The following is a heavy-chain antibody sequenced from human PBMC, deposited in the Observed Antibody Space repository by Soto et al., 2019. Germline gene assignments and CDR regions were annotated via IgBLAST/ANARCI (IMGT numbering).Heavy chain of an antibody. Sequence: SVKVSCKASGGTFSSYAISWVRQAPGQGLGWMGGIIPIFGTANYAQKFQGRVTITADKSTSTAYMELSSLRSEDTAVYYCAREYSSGSYGAFDIWGQGTMVTVSS. CDR2: IIPIFGTA. J-gene: IGHJ3*02. D-gene: IGHD6-19*01. CDR1: GGTFSSYA. CDR3: AREYSSGSYGAFDI. V-gene: IGHV1-69*06.